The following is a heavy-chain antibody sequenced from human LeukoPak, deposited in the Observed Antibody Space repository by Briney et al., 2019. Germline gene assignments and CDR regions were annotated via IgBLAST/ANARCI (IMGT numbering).Heavy chain of an antibody. CDR2: IIPILGIA. J-gene: IGHJ5*02. Sequence: SVKVSCKAPGGTFSSYAISWVRQAPGQGLEWMGRIIPILGIANYAQKFQGRVTITADKSTSTAYMELSSLRSEDTAVYYCARGDYGGSNWFDPWGQGTLVTVSS. CDR1: GGTFSSYA. V-gene: IGHV1-69*04. D-gene: IGHD4-23*01. CDR3: ARGDYGGSNWFDP.